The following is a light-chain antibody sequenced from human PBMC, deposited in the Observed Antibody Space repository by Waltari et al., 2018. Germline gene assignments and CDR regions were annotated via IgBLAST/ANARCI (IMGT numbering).Light chain of an antibody. CDR3: QAWDSSTAV. CDR1: KLGEKY. V-gene: IGLV3-1*01. Sequence: SYELTQPPSVSVSPGRTASITCSGDKLGEKYACWYQEKPGQAPVLVSYEDSKRPSGFPERFSGSNYGNTATLTISGTQGMDEADYYWQAWDSSTAVFGGGTKLTVL. CDR2: EDS. J-gene: IGLJ2*01.